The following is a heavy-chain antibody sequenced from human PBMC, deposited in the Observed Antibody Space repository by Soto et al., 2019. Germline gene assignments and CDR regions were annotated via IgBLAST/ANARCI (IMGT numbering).Heavy chain of an antibody. CDR1: GFSLTTVGMG. V-gene: IGHV2-5*02. D-gene: IGHD3-10*02. CDR2: IYWDDDK. CDR3: AHRNSRMFAFDI. Sequence: ESGPTLVNPTQTLPLTCTFSGFSLTTVGMGVGWIRQPPGKALDWLGIIYWDDDKRYSPSLNGRVTFIKDTSKNQVVLTMTNMDPVDTATYYCAHRNSRMFAFDIWGQGTLVTVSS. J-gene: IGHJ3*02.